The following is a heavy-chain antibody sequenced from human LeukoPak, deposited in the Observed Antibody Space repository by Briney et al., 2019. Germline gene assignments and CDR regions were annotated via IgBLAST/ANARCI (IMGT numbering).Heavy chain of an antibody. CDR3: AREGIQLWLLY. CDR1: GFTFSSHW. Sequence: GGSLRLSCAASGFTFSSHWMYWVRQAPGKGLVWVSRINSDGSSTSYADSVKGRFTISRDNAKNTLYLQVNSLRAEDTAVYYCAREGIQLWLLYWGQGTLVTVSS. V-gene: IGHV3-74*01. CDR2: INSDGSST. D-gene: IGHD5-18*01. J-gene: IGHJ4*02.